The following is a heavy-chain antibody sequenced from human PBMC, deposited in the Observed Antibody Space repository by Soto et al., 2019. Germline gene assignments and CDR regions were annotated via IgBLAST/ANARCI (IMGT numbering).Heavy chain of an antibody. CDR1: GYSFTKYS. J-gene: IGHJ4*02. CDR3: VRGIDNAFWSPYYNYFDQ. Sequence: QVQLVQSGAEVKKPGASVKVSCKASGYSFTKYSIHWVRQAPGQSLEWMGWINAGNGNTKYSQNFQDRVSITRDTSAGTVSLGVRSMRSEDTAVFYCVRGIDNAFWSPYYNYFDQWGQGTLVSVS. D-gene: IGHD3-3*01. V-gene: IGHV1-3*01. CDR2: INAGNGNT.